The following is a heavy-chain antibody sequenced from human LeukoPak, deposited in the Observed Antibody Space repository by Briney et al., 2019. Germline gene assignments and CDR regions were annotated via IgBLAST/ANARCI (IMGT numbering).Heavy chain of an antibody. CDR2: IKQDGSEK. Sequence: GGSLRLSCAASGFTFSSYWMSWVRQAPGKGLEWVANIKQDGSEKYYVDSVKGRFTISRDNAKNSLYLQMNSLRAEDTAVYYCARGRRERITAFGDIWGQGTMVTVSS. D-gene: IGHD3-3*01. V-gene: IGHV3-7*01. J-gene: IGHJ3*02. CDR3: ARGRRERITAFGDI. CDR1: GFTFSSYW.